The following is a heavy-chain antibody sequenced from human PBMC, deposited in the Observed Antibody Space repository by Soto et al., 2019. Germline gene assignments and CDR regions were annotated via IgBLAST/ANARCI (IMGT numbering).Heavy chain of an antibody. J-gene: IGHJ4*02. D-gene: IGHD1-26*01. Sequence: SETLSLTCAVSGGSSSSGGYSWNWIRQPPGKGLEWIGYIYYMGRTSYNSSLKSRVTMSIDTSKNQFSLKLSSVTAADTAIYYCARDQVGATHFDYWGQGAPVTVSS. CDR1: GGSSSSGGYS. CDR2: IYYMGRT. V-gene: IGHV4-61*08. CDR3: ARDQVGATHFDY.